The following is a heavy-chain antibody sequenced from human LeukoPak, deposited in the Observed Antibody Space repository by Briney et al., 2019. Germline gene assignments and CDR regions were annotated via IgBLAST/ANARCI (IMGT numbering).Heavy chain of an antibody. CDR2: ISSSSSTI. D-gene: IGHD3-10*01. CDR1: GFTLSSYS. Sequence: PGGSLRLSCAASGFTLSSYSMNWVRQAPGKGLEWVSYISSSSSTIYYADSVKGRFTISRDNAKNSLYLQMNSLRAEDTAVYYCARVPITMVRGVIILFDYWGQGTLVTVSS. J-gene: IGHJ4*02. V-gene: IGHV3-48*01. CDR3: ARVPITMVRGVIILFDY.